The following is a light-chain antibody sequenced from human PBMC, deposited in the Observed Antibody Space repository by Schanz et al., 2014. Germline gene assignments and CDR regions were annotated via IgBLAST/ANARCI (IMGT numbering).Light chain of an antibody. CDR1: SSDVGGYNY. V-gene: IGLV2-14*03. Sequence: QSALTQPASVSGSPGQSITISCTGTSSDVGGYNYVSWYQQYPGKAPKLMIYDVSNRPSGVSNRFSGSKSGNTASLTISGLQAEDEADYYCSSYRRTATVAVFGTGTKL. J-gene: IGLJ1*01. CDR2: DVS. CDR3: SSYRRTATVAV.